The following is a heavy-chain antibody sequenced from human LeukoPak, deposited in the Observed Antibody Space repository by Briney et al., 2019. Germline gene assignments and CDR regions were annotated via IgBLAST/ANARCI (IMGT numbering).Heavy chain of an antibody. D-gene: IGHD6-19*01. Sequence: SETLSLTCTVSGGSISSYYWSWIRQPPGKGLEWIGYIYYSGSTNYNPSLKSRVTISVDTSKNQFSLKLSSVTAADTAVYYCARVEWSGLYNYWGQGTLVTVSS. J-gene: IGHJ4*02. V-gene: IGHV4-59*01. CDR2: IYYSGST. CDR1: GGSISSYY. CDR3: ARVEWSGLYNY.